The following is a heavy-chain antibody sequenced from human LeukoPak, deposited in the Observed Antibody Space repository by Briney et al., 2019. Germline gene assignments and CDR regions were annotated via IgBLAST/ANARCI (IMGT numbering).Heavy chain of an antibody. J-gene: IGHJ3*02. CDR2: IYYSGST. Sequence: SETLSLTCTASGGSISSYYWSWIRQPPGKGLEWIGYIYYSGSTNYRPSLKSRVTISVDTSKNQFSLKLSSVTAADTAVYYCARDGQWLFSEWVNAFDIWGQGTMVTVSS. V-gene: IGHV4-59*12. CDR1: GGSISSYY. D-gene: IGHD3-22*01. CDR3: ARDGQWLFSEWVNAFDI.